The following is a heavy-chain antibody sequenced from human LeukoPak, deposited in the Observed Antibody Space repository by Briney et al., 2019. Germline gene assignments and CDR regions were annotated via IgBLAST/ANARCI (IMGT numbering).Heavy chain of an antibody. D-gene: IGHD3-22*01. V-gene: IGHV4-34*01. CDR3: VAYYYDSNGYYFVDY. J-gene: IGHJ4*02. Sequence: SETLSLTCGVHGGSFSGYYWSWIRQPPGKGLEWIGDINHRGSTNYKPSLKSRVTISVDTSKNQYSLKLSSVTAAHTAVYYCVAYYYDSNGYYFVDYWGQGTLVTVSS. CDR1: GGSFSGYY. CDR2: INHRGST.